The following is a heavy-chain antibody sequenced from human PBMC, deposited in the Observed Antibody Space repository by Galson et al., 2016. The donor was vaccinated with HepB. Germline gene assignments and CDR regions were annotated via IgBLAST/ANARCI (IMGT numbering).Heavy chain of an antibody. D-gene: IGHD2-2*02. CDR1: GASVSGNNW. J-gene: IGHJ1*01. Sequence: SETLSLTCIVSGASVSGNNWWTWVRQPPGKGLQWIGEIYHDGSTKYNPSLKSRVTISVDKSKNQFSLKLTSVTAADTAVYYCARDRTFCSSSSCHIEHWGQGTLVTVSS. V-gene: IGHV4-4*02. CDR2: IYHDGST. CDR3: ARDRTFCSSSSCHIEH.